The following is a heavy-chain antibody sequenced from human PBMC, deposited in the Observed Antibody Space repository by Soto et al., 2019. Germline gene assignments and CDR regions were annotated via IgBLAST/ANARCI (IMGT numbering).Heavy chain of an antibody. Sequence: GGSLRLSCAASGFTFSSYWMSWVRQAPGKGLEWVANIKQDGSEKYYVDSVKGRFTISRDNAKNSLYLQMNSLRAEDTAVYYCARSNSGYDLRSAFDIWGQGTMVTVSS. J-gene: IGHJ3*02. CDR3: ARSNSGYDLRSAFDI. CDR2: IKQDGSEK. D-gene: IGHD5-12*01. CDR1: GFTFSSYW. V-gene: IGHV3-7*01.